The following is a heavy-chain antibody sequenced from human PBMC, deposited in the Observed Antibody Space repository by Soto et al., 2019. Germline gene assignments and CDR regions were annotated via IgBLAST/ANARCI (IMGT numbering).Heavy chain of an antibody. Sequence: QVQLVQSGAEVKKPGASVKVSCKASGYTFTSYGISWVRQAPGQGLEWMGWISAYNGNTNYAQKLQGRVTMTTDTSTSTAYMELRSLRSDDTAVYYCARDSLPPNYDILTGYFYYYYGMDVWGQGTTVTVSS. D-gene: IGHD3-9*01. CDR2: ISAYNGNT. CDR3: ARDSLPPNYDILTGYFYYYYGMDV. J-gene: IGHJ6*02. CDR1: GYTFTSYG. V-gene: IGHV1-18*04.